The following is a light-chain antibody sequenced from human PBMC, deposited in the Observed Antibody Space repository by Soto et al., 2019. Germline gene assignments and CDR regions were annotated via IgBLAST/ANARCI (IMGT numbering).Light chain of an antibody. J-gene: IGLJ2*01. CDR2: EVS. CDR1: SSDVGGYNY. V-gene: IGLV2-14*01. Sequence: QSVLTQPASVSGSPGQSITISCTGTSSDVGGYNYVSWYQQHPGKAPKLMIYEVSNRPSGDSNRFSGSKSGNTASLTISGLQAEDEADYYCSSYTSITSTLVFGGGTKVTVL. CDR3: SSYTSITSTLV.